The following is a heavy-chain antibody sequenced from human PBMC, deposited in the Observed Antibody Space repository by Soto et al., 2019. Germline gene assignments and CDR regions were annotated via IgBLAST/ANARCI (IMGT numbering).Heavy chain of an antibody. CDR1: GFTFSNVW. D-gene: IGHD3-22*01. J-gene: IGHJ4*02. Sequence: GSLRLSCAASGFTFSNVWMNWVRQAPGKGLEWVGRIKSRSDGGTTDYAAPVKGRFTISRDDSKNTLYLQMNSLTTDDTAVYYCTTDPVTMIVVVPSSGWGQGTLVTVSS. V-gene: IGHV3-15*07. CDR3: TTDPVTMIVVVPSSG. CDR2: IKSRSDGGTT.